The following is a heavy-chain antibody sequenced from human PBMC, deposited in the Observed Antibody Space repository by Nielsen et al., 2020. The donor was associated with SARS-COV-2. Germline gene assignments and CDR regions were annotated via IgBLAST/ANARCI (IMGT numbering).Heavy chain of an antibody. CDR2: IKSKTDGGTT. CDR1: GFTFGDYA. V-gene: IGHV3-15*01. Sequence: GGSLRLSCTASGFTFGDYAMSWFRQAPGKGLEWAGRIKSKTDGGTTDYAAPVKGRFTISRDDSKNTLYLQMNSLKTEDTAVYYCTTDLGSVVGVTVAGAFDIWGQGTMVTVSS. CDR3: TTDLGSVVGVTVAGAFDI. J-gene: IGHJ3*02. D-gene: IGHD1-26*01.